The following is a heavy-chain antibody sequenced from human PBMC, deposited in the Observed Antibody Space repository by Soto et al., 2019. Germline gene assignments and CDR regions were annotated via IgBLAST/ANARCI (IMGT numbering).Heavy chain of an antibody. D-gene: IGHD6-19*01. J-gene: IGHJ4*02. V-gene: IGHV4-30-2*01. Sequence: QLQLQESGSGLVKPSQTLSLTCAVSGGSISSGGYSWSWIRQPPGKGLEWIGYIYHSGSTYYNPSLKSRVTISVDRSKNQFSLKRRSVTAADTDVYYCDRERRAGTFDYWGQGTLVTVSS. CDR2: IYHSGST. CDR1: GGSISSGGYS. CDR3: DRERRAGTFDY.